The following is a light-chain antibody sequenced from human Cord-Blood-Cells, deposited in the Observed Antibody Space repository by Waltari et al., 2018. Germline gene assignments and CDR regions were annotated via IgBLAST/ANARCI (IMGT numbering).Light chain of an antibody. CDR3: QQYYRTPRT. CDR2: LAS. V-gene: IGKV4-1*01. CDR1: QSVLYSSNNKNY. J-gene: IGKJ1*01. Sequence: DIVMTQSPDSLAVSLGERATINRKSRQSVLYSSNNKNYSAWYQQKPGQPPKLLIYLASTRESGFPDRFSGSGSGTDFTLTISSLQAEDVAVYYCQQYYRTPRTFGQGTKVEIK.